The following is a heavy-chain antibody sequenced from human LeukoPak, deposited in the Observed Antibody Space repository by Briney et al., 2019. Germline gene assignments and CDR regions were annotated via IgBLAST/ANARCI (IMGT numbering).Heavy chain of an antibody. CDR3: ARDGGDYYDSSGYRD. V-gene: IGHV1-18*01. J-gene: IGHJ4*02. CDR2: ISAYNGNT. D-gene: IGHD3-22*01. CDR1: GYTFTSYG. Sequence: VASVKVSCKASGYTFTSYGISWVRQAPGQGLEWMGWISAYNGNTNYAQKLQGRVTMTTDTSTSTAYMELRSLRSDDTAVYYCARDGGDYYDSSGYRDWGQGTLVTVSS.